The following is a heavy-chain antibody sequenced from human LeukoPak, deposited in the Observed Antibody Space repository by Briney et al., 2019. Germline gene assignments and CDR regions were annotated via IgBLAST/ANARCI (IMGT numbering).Heavy chain of an antibody. CDR2: INQDDSQI. CDR1: GFTFDKYW. V-gene: IGHV3-7*01. CDR3: ARGYYYSGTYYLSFFDY. D-gene: IGHD3-10*01. J-gene: IGHJ4*02. Sequence: AGGSLRLSCAASGFTFDKYWLTWVRQATGRGLEGVTNINQDDSQIYYLESVEGRFTITRDNAKNSLHLQMNSLRAEDTAVYYCARGYYYSGTYYLSFFDYWGQGTLVTVSS.